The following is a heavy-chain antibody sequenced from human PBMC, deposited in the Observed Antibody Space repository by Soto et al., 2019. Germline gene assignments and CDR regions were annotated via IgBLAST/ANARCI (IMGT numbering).Heavy chain of an antibody. CDR1: GFTVSSNY. J-gene: IGHJ3*02. CDR3: ARDQLTGEPRGAFDI. CDR2: IYSGGST. V-gene: IGHV3-66*02. D-gene: IGHD7-27*01. Sequence: GGSLRLSCAASGFTVSSNYMSWVRQAPGKGLEWVSVIYSGGSTYYADSVKGRCTISRDNSKNTLYLQMNSLRAEDTAVYYCARDQLTGEPRGAFDIWGQGTMVTVSS.